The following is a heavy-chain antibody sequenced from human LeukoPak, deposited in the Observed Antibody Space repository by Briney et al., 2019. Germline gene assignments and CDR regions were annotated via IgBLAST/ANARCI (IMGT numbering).Heavy chain of an antibody. CDR1: GFTFSSYW. J-gene: IGHJ2*01. D-gene: IGHD4-11*01. Sequence: GWSLRLSCAASGFTFSSYWMSWVRQAPGKGLEWVANIKQDGSEKYYVDSVKGRFTISRDNAKNSLYLQMNSLRAEDTAVYYCARGKGLQGAWYFDLWGRGTLVTVSS. CDR2: IKQDGSEK. CDR3: ARGKGLQGAWYFDL. V-gene: IGHV3-7*01.